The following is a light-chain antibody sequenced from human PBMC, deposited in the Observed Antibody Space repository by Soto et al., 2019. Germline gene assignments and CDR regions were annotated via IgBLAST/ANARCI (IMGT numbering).Light chain of an antibody. CDR2: AAS. Sequence: DIQMTQSPSSLSSPVGDRVTITCRASQGISTDLAWYQQKPGKVPKLLIYAASTLKSAVPSRFSGSGSGTGFSISISSLQPDDVATYYCQKYNSGSSPFGQGTKVEIK. V-gene: IGKV1-27*01. CDR3: QKYNSGSSP. CDR1: QGISTD. J-gene: IGKJ1*01.